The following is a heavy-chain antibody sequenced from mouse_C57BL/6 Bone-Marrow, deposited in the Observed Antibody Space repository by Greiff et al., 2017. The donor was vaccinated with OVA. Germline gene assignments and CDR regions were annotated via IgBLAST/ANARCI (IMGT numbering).Heavy chain of an antibody. V-gene: IGHV5-17*01. CDR2: ISSGSSTI. J-gene: IGHJ1*03. CDR1: GFTFSDYG. CDR3: ARRVYCNSYVAYWYFDV. D-gene: IGHD2-1*01. Sequence: EVQLMESGGGLVKPGGSLKLSCAASGFTFSDYGMHWVRQAPEKGLEWVAYISSGSSTIYYADTVKGRFTISRDNAKNTLFLQMTSLRSEDTAMYYCARRVYCNSYVAYWYFDVWGTGTTVTVSS.